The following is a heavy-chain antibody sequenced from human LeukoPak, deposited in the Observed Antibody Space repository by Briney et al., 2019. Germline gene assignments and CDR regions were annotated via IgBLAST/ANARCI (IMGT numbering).Heavy chain of an antibody. Sequence: SETLSLTCTVSGYSISSGYYWGWIRQPAGKGLEWIGRIYTSGNSHYNPSLKSRITLSIDTSKNQFSLKLTSVTAADTAVYYCAGAFDIWGQGTMVTVSS. CDR2: IYTSGNS. V-gene: IGHV4-38-2*02. CDR3: AGAFDI. J-gene: IGHJ3*02. CDR1: GYSISSGYY.